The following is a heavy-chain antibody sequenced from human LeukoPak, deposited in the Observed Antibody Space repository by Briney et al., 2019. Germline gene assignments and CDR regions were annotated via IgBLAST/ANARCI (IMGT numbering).Heavy chain of an antibody. V-gene: IGHV4-61*09. J-gene: IGHJ6*03. CDR1: GGSISSGSYY. CDR3: AREESGYSSGWYPMGYYYYHMDV. CDR2: IYRSGST. D-gene: IGHD6-19*01. Sequence: SETLSLTCTVSGGSISSGSYYWSWIRQPAGKRLEWIGHIYRSGSTNYNPSLKSRVTISVDTSKNQFSLKLSSVTAADTAVYYCAREESGYSSGWYPMGYYYYHMDVWGKGTTVTISS.